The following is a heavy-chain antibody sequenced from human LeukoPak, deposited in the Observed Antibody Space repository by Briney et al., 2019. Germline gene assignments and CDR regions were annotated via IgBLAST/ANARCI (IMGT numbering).Heavy chain of an antibody. CDR1: GFTVSSNS. J-gene: IGHJ4*02. D-gene: IGHD4-17*01. CDR3: ASYGDYSLGVDY. CDR2: IYSDNT. V-gene: IGHV3-66*03. Sequence: GGSLRLSCTVSGFTVSSNSMSWVRQAPGKGLEWVSFIYSDNTHYSDSVKGRFTISRDNAKNSLYLQMNSLRAEETAVYYCASYGDYSLGVDYWGQGTLVTVSS.